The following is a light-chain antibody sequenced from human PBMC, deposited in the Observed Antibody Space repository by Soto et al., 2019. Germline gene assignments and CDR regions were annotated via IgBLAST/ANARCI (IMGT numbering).Light chain of an antibody. CDR2: KAS. J-gene: IGKJ5*01. Sequence: DIQMTQSPSTLSASVGDRVTITCRASQSISSWLAWYQQKPGKAPNLLIYKASSLETGVPSTFSGSGSGTEFTLTISSLQPDDFATYYCQQYNSYPIPFGQGTRLAIK. V-gene: IGKV1-5*03. CDR3: QQYNSYPIP. CDR1: QSISSW.